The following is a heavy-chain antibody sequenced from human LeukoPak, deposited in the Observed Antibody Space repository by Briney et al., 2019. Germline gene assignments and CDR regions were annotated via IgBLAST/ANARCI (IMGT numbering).Heavy chain of an antibody. CDR1: GFTFSSYA. D-gene: IGHD6-19*01. J-gene: IGHJ4*02. V-gene: IGHV3-23*01. CDR3: VKEQSSGYYRVADY. Sequence: PGGSLRLSCAASGFTFSSYAMSWVRQAPGKGLEWVSAISGSGGSTYYADSVKGRFTISRDNSKNTLYLQMNTLRVEDTAVYHCVKEQSSGYYRVADYWGQGTLVTVSS. CDR2: ISGSGGST.